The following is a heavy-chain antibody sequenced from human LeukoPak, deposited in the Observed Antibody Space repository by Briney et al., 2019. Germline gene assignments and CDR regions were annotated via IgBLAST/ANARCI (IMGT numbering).Heavy chain of an antibody. CDR3: ARQHHPRGLNLRAFDI. CDR2: IYYSGST. J-gene: IGHJ3*02. CDR1: GGSISSYY. D-gene: IGHD3-10*01. V-gene: IGHV4-59*08. Sequence: PSETLSLTCTVSGGSISSYYWSWIRQPPGKGLEWIGYIYYSGSTNYNPSLKSRVTISVDTSKNQFSLKLSSVTAADTAVYYCARQHHPRGLNLRAFDIWGQGTMVTVSS.